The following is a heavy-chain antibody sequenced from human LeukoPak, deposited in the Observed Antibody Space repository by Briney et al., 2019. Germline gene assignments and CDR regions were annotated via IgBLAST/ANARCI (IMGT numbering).Heavy chain of an antibody. CDR3: AKAEGWLLPYYYYYMDV. V-gene: IGHV3-30*02. CDR1: GFTFSSYG. J-gene: IGHJ6*03. D-gene: IGHD3-22*01. Sequence: WGSLRLSCAASGFTFSSYGMHWVRQAPGKGLEWVAFIRYDGSNKYYADSVKGRFTISRDNSKNTLYLQMNSLRAEDTAVYYCAKAEGWLLPYYYYYMDVWGKGTTVTISS. CDR2: IRYDGSNK.